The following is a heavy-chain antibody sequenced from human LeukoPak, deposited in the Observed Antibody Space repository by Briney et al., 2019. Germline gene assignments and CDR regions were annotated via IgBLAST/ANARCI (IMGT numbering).Heavy chain of an antibody. CDR2: IRYDGSNK. V-gene: IGHV3-30*02. CDR3: AKDFIGGPIVVPAANKFPASDDAFDI. CDR1: GFTFSSYG. J-gene: IGHJ3*02. D-gene: IGHD2-2*01. Sequence: GGSLRLSCAASGFTFSSYGMHWVRQAPGKGLEWVAFIRYDGSNKYYADSVKGRFTISRDNSKNTLYLQMNSLRAEDTAVYYCAKDFIGGPIVVPAANKFPASDDAFDIWGQGTMVTVSS.